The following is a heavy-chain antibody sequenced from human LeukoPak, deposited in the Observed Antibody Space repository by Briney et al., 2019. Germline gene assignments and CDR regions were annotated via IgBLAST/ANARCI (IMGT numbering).Heavy chain of an antibody. D-gene: IGHD1-1*01. Sequence: AGSLRLSCAVSGVTFSNHALSWVRQAPGKGLEWVSAISGRDESTYYADSVKGRFTISRDNSKSALYLQMSSLRAEDTAVYHCAKVTGTTNYWGQGTLVTVSS. CDR3: AKVTGTTNY. J-gene: IGHJ4*02. CDR1: GVTFSNHA. CDR2: ISGRDEST. V-gene: IGHV3-23*01.